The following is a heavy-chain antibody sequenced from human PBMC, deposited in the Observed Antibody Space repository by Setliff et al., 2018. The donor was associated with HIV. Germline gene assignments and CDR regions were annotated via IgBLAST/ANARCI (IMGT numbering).Heavy chain of an antibody. V-gene: IGHV3-30*18. CDR3: AKDSLPGGGMVN. CDR2: ISYDGSNK. CDR1: GFTFSSYG. D-gene: IGHD2-8*01. J-gene: IGHJ4*02. Sequence: GGSLRLSCAASGFTFSSYGMHWVRQAPGKGLEWVAVISYDGSNKYYADSVKGRFTISRDNSKSTLYLQMNSLRAEDTAVYYCAKDSLPGGGMVNWGQGTLVTVSS.